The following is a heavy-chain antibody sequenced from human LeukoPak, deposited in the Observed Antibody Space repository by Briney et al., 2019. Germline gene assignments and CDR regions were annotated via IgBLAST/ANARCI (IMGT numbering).Heavy chain of an antibody. J-gene: IGHJ4*02. CDR1: GFTITSYA. Sequence: AGGSLRLSCSASGFTITSYAMHWVRQAPGKGLEYVSALSSNGEIKFYADSVKGRFTISRDSSKNTLDLQISSLRAEDTALYYCVKTYSGTYYDFWGQGTLVTVSS. CDR2: LSSNGEIK. D-gene: IGHD1-26*01. CDR3: VKTYSGTYYDF. V-gene: IGHV3-64D*06.